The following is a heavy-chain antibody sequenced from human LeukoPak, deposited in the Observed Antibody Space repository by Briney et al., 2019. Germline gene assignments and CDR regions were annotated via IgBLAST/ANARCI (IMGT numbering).Heavy chain of an antibody. Sequence: GASVKVSCKASGYTFTGYYMHWVRQAPGQGLEWMGWMNPNSGNTGYAQKFQGRVTMTRNTSISTAYMELSSLRSEDTAVYYCARWVYDILISDWGQGTLVTVSS. CDR2: MNPNSGNT. J-gene: IGHJ4*02. CDR1: GYTFTGYY. CDR3: ARWVYDILISD. V-gene: IGHV1-8*02. D-gene: IGHD3-9*01.